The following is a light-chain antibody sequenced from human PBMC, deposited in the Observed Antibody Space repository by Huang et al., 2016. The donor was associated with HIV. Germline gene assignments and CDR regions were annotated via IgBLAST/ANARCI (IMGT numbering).Light chain of an antibody. CDR3: QQYNDWPPYT. CDR1: QSISTN. J-gene: IGKJ2*01. V-gene: IGKV3-15*01. CDR2: DAS. Sequence: EIVMTQSPATLSVSPRERVTLSCRASQSISTNLAWYQPKPGQAPRPRIYDASTRAFGIPARCSGSGSGTEFTLTISSLQSEDFAVYYCQQYNDWPPYTFGQGTKL.